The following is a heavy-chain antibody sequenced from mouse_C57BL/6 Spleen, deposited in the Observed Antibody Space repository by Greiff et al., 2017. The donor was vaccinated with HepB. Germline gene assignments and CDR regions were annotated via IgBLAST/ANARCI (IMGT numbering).Heavy chain of an antibody. CDR3: ARSGITTVVAIDY. CDR1: GYAFSSYW. Sequence: VQLKESGAELVKPGASVKISCKASGYAFSSYWMNWVKQRPGKGLEWIGQIYPGDGDTNYNGKFKGKATLTADKSSSTAYMQLSSLTSEDSAVYFCARSGITTVVAIDYWGQGTTLTVSS. D-gene: IGHD1-1*01. CDR2: IYPGDGDT. V-gene: IGHV1-80*01. J-gene: IGHJ2*01.